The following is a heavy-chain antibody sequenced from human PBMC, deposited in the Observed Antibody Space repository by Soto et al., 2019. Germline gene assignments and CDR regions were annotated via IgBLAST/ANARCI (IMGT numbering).Heavy chain of an antibody. V-gene: IGHV3-11*04. CDR1: GFTFGDSY. Sequence: GGSLRLSCAGSGFTFGDSYMSWIRQAPGKGLEWVSYISSSSSTIYYADSVKGRFTISRDNAKNSLYLQMNSLRDEDTAVYYCARDYDFWSEPYYYYYGMDVWGQGTTVTVSS. J-gene: IGHJ6*02. CDR3: ARDYDFWSEPYYYYYGMDV. D-gene: IGHD3-3*01. CDR2: ISSSSSTI.